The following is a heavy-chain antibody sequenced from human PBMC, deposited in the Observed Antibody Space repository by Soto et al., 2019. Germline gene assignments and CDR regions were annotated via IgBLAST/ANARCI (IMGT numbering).Heavy chain of an antibody. J-gene: IGHJ5*02. V-gene: IGHV4-34*01. CDR3: ARKPGVPLREYYYGSGSSKYNWFDP. CDR1: GGSFSAYY. D-gene: IGHD3-10*01. Sequence: PSETLSLTCAVYGGSFSAYYWSWIHQPPEKGLEWIGEINHSGSTNYNPSLKRRVTISVDTSKNQFSLELSSVTAADTAVYYCARKPGVPLREYYYGSGSSKYNWFDPWGQGTLVTVSS. CDR2: INHSGST.